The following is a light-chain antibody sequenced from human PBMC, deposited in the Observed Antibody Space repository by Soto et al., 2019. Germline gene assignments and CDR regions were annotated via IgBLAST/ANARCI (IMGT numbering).Light chain of an antibody. CDR3: QQSFITPPLT. CDR1: QSISTY. CDR2: GAS. Sequence: DIQMTQSPSSLSASIGDRITITCRASQSISTYLNWYQQKPGKAPRLLIYGASTLQNGVPSRFXGSCSATDYTLTISSLQPEDFATYYCQQSFITPPLTFGGGTKVEMK. J-gene: IGKJ4*01. V-gene: IGKV1-39*01.